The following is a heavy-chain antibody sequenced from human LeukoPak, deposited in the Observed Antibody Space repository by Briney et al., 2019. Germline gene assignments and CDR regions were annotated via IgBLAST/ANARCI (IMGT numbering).Heavy chain of an antibody. CDR2: IYYSGST. CDR3: ATIAGSSSF. Sequence: SETLSLTCTVSGGYMNAYYWTWFRQPPGKGLEWIGYIYYSGSTNYNPSLKSRLTISVDTSNNQFSLTLSSVTAADTAVYYCATIAGSSSFWGQGTLVTVSS. J-gene: IGHJ4*02. D-gene: IGHD6-6*01. CDR1: GGYMNAYY. V-gene: IGHV4-59*08.